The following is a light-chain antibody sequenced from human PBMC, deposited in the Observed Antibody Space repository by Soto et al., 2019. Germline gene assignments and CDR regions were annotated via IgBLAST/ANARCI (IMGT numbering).Light chain of an antibody. CDR2: DVS. J-gene: IGLJ3*02. Sequence: QSALTQPASVSGSPGQSITISCTGTSSDIGDYNYVSWYQQYPGKGPKLVIYDVSHRPSGVSNRFSGSKSGNTASLTISGLQAEDEADYYYSSSTTTTSLVVFGGGTKLTVL. CDR1: SSDIGDYNY. CDR3: SSSTTTTSLVV. V-gene: IGLV2-14*01.